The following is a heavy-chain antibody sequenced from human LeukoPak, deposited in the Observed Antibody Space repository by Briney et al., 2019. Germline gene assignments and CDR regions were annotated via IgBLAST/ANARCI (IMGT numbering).Heavy chain of an antibody. J-gene: IGHJ1*01. CDR2: INHSGST. CDR3: ARGEGRQWLALLGGHLKYFQH. CDR1: GGSFSGYY. V-gene: IGHV4-34*01. D-gene: IGHD6-19*01. Sequence: SETLSLTCAVYGGSFSGYYWSWIRQPPGKGLEWIGEINHSGSTNYNPSLKSRVTISVDTSKNQFSLKLSSVTAADTAVYYCARGEGRQWLALLGGHLKYFQHWGQGTLVTVSS.